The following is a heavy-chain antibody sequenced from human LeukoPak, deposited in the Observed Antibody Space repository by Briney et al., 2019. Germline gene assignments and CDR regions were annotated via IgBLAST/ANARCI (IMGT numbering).Heavy chain of an antibody. D-gene: IGHD2-2*01. CDR1: GGTFSSYA. J-gene: IGHJ4*02. Sequence: ASVKVSCKASGGTFSSYAISWVRQAPGQGLEWMGWISAYNGNTNYAQKLQGRVTMTTDTSTSTAYMELRSLRSDDTAVYYCARRTYCSSTSCYGGDYFDYWGQGTLVTVSS. CDR2: ISAYNGNT. CDR3: ARRTYCSSTSCYGGDYFDY. V-gene: IGHV1-18*01.